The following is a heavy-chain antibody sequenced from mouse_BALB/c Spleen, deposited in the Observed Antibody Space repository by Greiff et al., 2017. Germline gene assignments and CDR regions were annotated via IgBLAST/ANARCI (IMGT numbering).Heavy chain of an antibody. V-gene: IGHV5-4*02. CDR2: ISDGGSYT. J-gene: IGHJ3*01. D-gene: IGHD2-2*01. CDR1: GFTFSDYY. CDR3: AREGYGYGFAY. Sequence: EVQLVESGGGLVKPGGSLKLSCAASGFTFSDYYMYWVRQTPEKRLEWVATISDGGSYTYYPDSVKGRFTISRDNAKNNLYLQMSSLKSEDTAMYYCAREGYGYGFAYWGQGTLVTVSA.